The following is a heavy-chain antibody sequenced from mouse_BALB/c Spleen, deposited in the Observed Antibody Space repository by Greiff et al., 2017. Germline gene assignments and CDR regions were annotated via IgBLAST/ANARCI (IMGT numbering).Heavy chain of an antibody. J-gene: IGHJ4*01. Sequence: SGPELVKPGASVKIPCKASGYTFTDYNMDWVKQSHGKSLEWIGDINPNNGGTIYNQKFKGKATLTVDKSSSTAYMELRSLTSEDTAVYYCARSLYGDYAMDYWGQGTSVTVSS. D-gene: IGHD1-1*01. CDR1: GYTFTDYN. CDR2: INPNNGGT. CDR3: ARSLYGDYAMDY. V-gene: IGHV1-18*01.